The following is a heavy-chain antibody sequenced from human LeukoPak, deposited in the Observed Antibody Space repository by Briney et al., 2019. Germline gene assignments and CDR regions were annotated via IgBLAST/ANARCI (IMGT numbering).Heavy chain of an antibody. J-gene: IGHJ6*03. V-gene: IGHV3-48*04. CDR2: ISSSGSTI. CDR1: GFTFSNYN. Sequence: GGSLRLSCAASGFTFSNYNMNWVRQAPGKGLEWVSYISSSGSTIYYADSVKGRFTISRDNAKNSLYLQMNSLRAEDTAVYYCASASSCSGGSCQYYYYYYMDVWGKGTTVTISS. CDR3: ASASSCSGGSCQYYYYYYMDV. D-gene: IGHD2-15*01.